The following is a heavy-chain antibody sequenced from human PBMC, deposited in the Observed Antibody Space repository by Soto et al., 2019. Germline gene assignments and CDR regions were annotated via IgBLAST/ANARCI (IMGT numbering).Heavy chain of an antibody. J-gene: IGHJ4*02. CDR1: GGTFSNYA. V-gene: IGHV1-18*01. D-gene: IGHD5-12*01. CDR3: ARAPRGVRGYSGYDSGY. CDR2: ISAYNGNT. Sequence: ASVKVSCKASGGTFSNYAIGWVRQAPGQGLEWMGWISAYNGNTNYAQKLQGRVTMTTDTSTSTAYMELRSLRSDDTAVYYCARAPRGVRGYSGYDSGYWGQGTLVTVSS.